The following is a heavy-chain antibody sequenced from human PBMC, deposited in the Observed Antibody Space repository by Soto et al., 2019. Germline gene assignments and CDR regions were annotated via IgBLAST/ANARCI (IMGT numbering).Heavy chain of an antibody. J-gene: IGHJ6*02. Sequence: GFSLSTSGVGVGWIRQPPGKALEWLALIYWDDDKRYSPSLKSRLTITKDTSKNQVVLTMTNMDPVDTATYYCAHRGYYDSSGSFDYYYYGMDVWGQGTTVTVPS. CDR1: GFSLSTSGVG. CDR2: IYWDDDK. V-gene: IGHV2-5*02. CDR3: AHRGYYDSSGSFDYYYYGMDV. D-gene: IGHD3-22*01.